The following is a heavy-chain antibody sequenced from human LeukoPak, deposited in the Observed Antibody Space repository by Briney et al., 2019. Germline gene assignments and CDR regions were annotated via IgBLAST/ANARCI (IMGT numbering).Heavy chain of an antibody. Sequence: ASVKVSCKDSGYTFSGTGWYLYWLRQAPGQGLECMGWIYPNNGATAYAEKFQGRVAMTRDTSITTAYMELSRLRPDDTAVYYCARDGPAQMVDFDYWGQGTLVTVSS. J-gene: IGHJ4*02. CDR1: GYTFSGTGWY. V-gene: IGHV1-2*02. CDR3: ARDGPAQMVDFDY. CDR2: IYPNNGAT. D-gene: IGHD3-10*01.